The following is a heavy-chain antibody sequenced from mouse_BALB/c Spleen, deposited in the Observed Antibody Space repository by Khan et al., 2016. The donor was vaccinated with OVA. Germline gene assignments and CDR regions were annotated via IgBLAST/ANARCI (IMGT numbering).Heavy chain of an antibody. D-gene: IGHD4-1*01. V-gene: IGHV14-3*02. CDR3: APAGTGDYFDY. Sequence: EVQLQQSGAELVKPGASVKLSCTASGFNIKDTHMHWVKQRPEQGLEWIGRIDPADDNSKYDPRFQGQATITADTSSNTAYLHLSSLTSEDTAVLYSAPAGTGDYFDYWGQGTTLTVSS. J-gene: IGHJ2*01. CDR1: GFNIKDTH. CDR2: IDPADDNS.